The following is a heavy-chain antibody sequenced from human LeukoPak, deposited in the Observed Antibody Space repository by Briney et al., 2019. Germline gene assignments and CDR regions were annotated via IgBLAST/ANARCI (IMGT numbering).Heavy chain of an antibody. J-gene: IGHJ4*02. D-gene: IGHD3-22*01. Sequence: ASVKVSCKASGYTFTSYGISWVRQAPGQGLEWMGWINTNTGNPTYAQGFTGRFVFSLDTSVSTAYLQISSLKAEDTAVYYCARGPDYYDSSGYIVRNDYWGQGTLVTVSS. V-gene: IGHV7-4-1*02. CDR1: GYTFTSYG. CDR2: INTNTGNP. CDR3: ARGPDYYDSSGYIVRNDY.